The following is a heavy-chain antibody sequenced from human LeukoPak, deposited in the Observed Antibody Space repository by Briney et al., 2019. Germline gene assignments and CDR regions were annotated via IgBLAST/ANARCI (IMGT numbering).Heavy chain of an antibody. Sequence: PGGTLRLSCAASGFVFSRYGMGWVRQAPGKGLEWVSGISGSDGRTYYADSVKGRFTISRDNSKNTLYLHMDSLRAEDTAVYYCAVRTGTLPYYFDYWGQGTLVTVSS. J-gene: IGHJ4*02. V-gene: IGHV3-23*01. D-gene: IGHD3-10*01. CDR2: ISGSDGRT. CDR1: GFVFSRYG. CDR3: AVRTGTLPYYFDY.